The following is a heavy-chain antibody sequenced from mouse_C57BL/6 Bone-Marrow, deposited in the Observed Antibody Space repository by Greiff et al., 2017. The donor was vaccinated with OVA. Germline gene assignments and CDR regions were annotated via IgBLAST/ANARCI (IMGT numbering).Heavy chain of an antibody. CDR3: AREEGSMDY. CDR1: GYTFTSYW. J-gene: IGHJ4*01. Sequence: QVQLKESGAELVKPGASVKLSCKASGYTFTSYWMHWVKQRPGQGLEWIGMIHPNSGSTNYNEKFKSKATLTVDKSSSTAYLQLSSLTSEDSAVYYCAREEGSMDYWGQGTSVTVSS. CDR2: IHPNSGST. V-gene: IGHV1-64*01.